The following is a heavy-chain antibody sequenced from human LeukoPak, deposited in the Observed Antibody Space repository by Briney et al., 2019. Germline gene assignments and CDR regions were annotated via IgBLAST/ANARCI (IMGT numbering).Heavy chain of an antibody. V-gene: IGHV3-30*18. CDR1: GFTFSSYG. Sequence: GRSLRLSCAASGFTFSSYGMHWVRQAPGKGLEWVAVISYDGSNKYYADSVKGRFTISRDNSKNTLYLQMNSLRAEDTAVYYCAKASKLLYPDATVLLLDYWGQGTLVTVSS. J-gene: IGHJ4*02. CDR2: ISYDGSNK. CDR3: AKASKLLYPDATVLLLDY. D-gene: IGHD2-2*02.